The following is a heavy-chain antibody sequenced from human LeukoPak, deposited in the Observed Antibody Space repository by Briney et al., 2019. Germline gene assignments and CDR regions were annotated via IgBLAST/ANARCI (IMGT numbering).Heavy chain of an antibody. J-gene: IGHJ4*02. D-gene: IGHD4-17*01. CDR1: GTSFTSYY. V-gene: IGHV4-34*01. Sequence: PSETLSLTCGVSGTSFTSYYWSWIRQTPGKGLEWIGEVNHSGYTNMNPSPKSRVTISVDTSKNQSSLMMTSVTAADTAVYFCARMTTGHDYWGQGILVTVSS. CDR3: ARMTTGHDY. CDR2: VNHSGYT.